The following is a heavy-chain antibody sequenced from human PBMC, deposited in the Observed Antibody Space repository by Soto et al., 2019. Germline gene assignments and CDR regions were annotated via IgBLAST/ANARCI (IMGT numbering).Heavy chain of an antibody. CDR3: AKGVAEQLANFDL. CDR2: ITISSSYT. V-gene: IGHV3-11*06. J-gene: IGHJ2*01. CDR1: GFTFSDYY. Sequence: QVQLVESGGGLVKPGGSLRLSCAASGFTFSDYYMSWIRQAPGKGLEWVSYITISSSYTNYADSVKGRFTISRDNAKNSLYLQMNSLRAEDTAVYYCAKGVAEQLANFDLWGRGTLVTVSS. D-gene: IGHD6-6*01.